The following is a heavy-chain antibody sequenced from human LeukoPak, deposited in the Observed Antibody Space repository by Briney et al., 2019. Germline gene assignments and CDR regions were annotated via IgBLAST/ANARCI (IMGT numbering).Heavy chain of an antibody. V-gene: IGHV4-4*02. J-gene: IGHJ2*01. D-gene: IGHD4-17*01. CDR2: IYHSGST. CDR3: ARDNRRATVTTVWYFDL. Sequence: SETLSLTCAVSGGSISSSNWWSWVRQPPGQGLEWIGEIYHSGSTNYNPSLKSRVTISVDKSKNQFSLKLSSVTAADTAVYYCARDNRRATVTTVWYFDLWGRGTLVTVSS. CDR1: GGSISSSNW.